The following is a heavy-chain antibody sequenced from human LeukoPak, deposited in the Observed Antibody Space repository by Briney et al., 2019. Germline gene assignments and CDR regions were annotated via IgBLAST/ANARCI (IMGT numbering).Heavy chain of an antibody. D-gene: IGHD1-1*01. J-gene: IGHJ6*02. CDR2: INPNSGGT. CDR3: ARDSPQLERRYYYYGMDV. V-gene: IGHV1-2*06. CDR1: GYTFTGYY. Sequence: EASVKVSCKASGYTFTGYYMHWVRQAPGQGLEWMGRINPNSGGTNYAQKFQGRVTMTRDTSISTAYMELSRLRSDDTAVYYCARDSPQLERRYYYYGMDVWGQGTTVTVSS.